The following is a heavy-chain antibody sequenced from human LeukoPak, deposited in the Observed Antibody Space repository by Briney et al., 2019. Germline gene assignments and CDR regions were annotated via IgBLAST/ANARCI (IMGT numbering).Heavy chain of an antibody. D-gene: IGHD3-16*01. V-gene: IGHV4-59*01. CDR1: GASINDYY. Sequence: SETLSLTCTVSGASINDYYWTWIRQSPGKGLEWIVNIHHSGSTDYSPSLKSRLTTSVDTSRNQFSLKLNSVTATDTAVYYCARALFDSLYYVSPRFHPWAPGTLVTVSA. J-gene: IGHJ5*02. CDR3: ARALFDSLYYVSPRFHP. CDR2: IHHSGST.